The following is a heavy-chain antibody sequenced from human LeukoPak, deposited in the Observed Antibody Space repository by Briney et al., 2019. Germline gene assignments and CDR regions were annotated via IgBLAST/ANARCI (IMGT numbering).Heavy chain of an antibody. J-gene: IGHJ6*02. D-gene: IGHD1-1*01. Sequence: SETLSLTCTVSGGSISSYYWSWIRQPPRKGLEWIGYIYYSGSTNYNPSLKSRVTISVDTSRNQFSLKLSSVTAADTAVYYCARGKLYGMDVWGQGTTVTVSS. CDR2: IYYSGST. CDR3: ARGKLYGMDV. CDR1: GGSISSYY. V-gene: IGHV4-59*01.